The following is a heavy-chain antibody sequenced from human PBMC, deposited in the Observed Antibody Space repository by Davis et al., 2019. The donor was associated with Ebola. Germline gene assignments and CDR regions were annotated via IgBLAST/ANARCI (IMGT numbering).Heavy chain of an antibody. CDR3: AIPDCSGANCYSVYIKN. CDR2: SGTGGNT. Sequence: GESLKISCAASGFTFSSYAMSWVRQAPGKGLEWVSSSGTGGNTYYADSVKGRFTISRDNSNNLLYLQMNSLRAEDTAVYYCAIPDCSGANCYSVYIKNWGQGTLVTVSS. V-gene: IGHV3-23*01. J-gene: IGHJ4*02. CDR1: GFTFSSYA. D-gene: IGHD2-15*01.